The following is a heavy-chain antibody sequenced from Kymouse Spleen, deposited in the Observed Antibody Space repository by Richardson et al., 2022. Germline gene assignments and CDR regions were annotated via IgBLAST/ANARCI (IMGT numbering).Heavy chain of an antibody. V-gene: IGHV1-24*d01. CDR1: GYTLTELS. D-gene: IGHD5-24*01. CDR2: FDPEDGET. CDR3: ATLYTISTIPYYYYYGMDV. Sequence: QVQLVQSGAEVKKPGASVKVSCKVSGYTLTELSMHWVRQAPGKGLEWMGGFDPEDGETIYAQKFQGRVTMTEDTSTDTAYMDLSSLRSEDTAVYYCATLYTISTIPYYYYYGMDVWGQGTTVTVSS. J-gene: IGHJ6*02.